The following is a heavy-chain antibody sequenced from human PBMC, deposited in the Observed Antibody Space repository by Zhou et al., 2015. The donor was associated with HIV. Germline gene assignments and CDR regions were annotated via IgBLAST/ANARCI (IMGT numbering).Heavy chain of an antibody. V-gene: IGHV1-69*06. CDR2: IIPIFGTA. CDR3: ARDGRLRLGELSLYRIDY. D-gene: IGHD3-16*02. Sequence: QVQLVQSGAEVKKPGSSVKVSCKASGGTFSSYAISWVRQAPGQGLEWMGGIIPIFGTANYAQKFQGRVTMTTDTSTSTAYMELRSLRSDDTAVYYCARDGRLRLGELSLYRIDYWGQGTLVTVSS. CDR1: GGTFSSYA. J-gene: IGHJ4*02.